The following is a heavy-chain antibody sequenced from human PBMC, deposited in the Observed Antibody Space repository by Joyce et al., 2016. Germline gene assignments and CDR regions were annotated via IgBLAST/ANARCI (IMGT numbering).Heavy chain of an antibody. V-gene: IGHV1-2*02. Sequence: QVQLVQSGAEVKKPGASVKVSCTASGYTLTGYYMHWVRQAPGQGRERMGWINPNSGGTDYAQKFQGRVTMTRDTSISAAYMELGRLRSDDTAVYYWARGSFSGVGDADAFDIWGQGTMVTVSS. D-gene: IGHD3-10*01. CDR2: INPNSGGT. CDR3: ARGSFSGVGDADAFDI. J-gene: IGHJ3*02. CDR1: GYTLTGYY.